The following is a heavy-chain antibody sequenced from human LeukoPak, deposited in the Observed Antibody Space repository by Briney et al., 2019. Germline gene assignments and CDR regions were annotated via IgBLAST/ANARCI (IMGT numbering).Heavy chain of an antibody. D-gene: IGHD6-13*01. CDR1: GFTFDDYA. CDR3: AKDQSSSCEGLIDY. J-gene: IGHJ4*02. CDR2: ISWNSGSV. V-gene: IGHV3-9*01. Sequence: PGRSLRLSCAASGFTFDDYAMHWVRQAPGKGLEWVSGISWNSGSVGYADSVKGRFTISRDNAKNSLYLQMNSLRAEDTALYYCAKDQSSSCEGLIDYWGQGTLVTVSS.